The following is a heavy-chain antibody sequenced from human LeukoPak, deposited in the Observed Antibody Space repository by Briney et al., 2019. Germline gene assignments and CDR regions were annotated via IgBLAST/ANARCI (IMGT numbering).Heavy chain of an antibody. J-gene: IGHJ5*02. CDR2: IIPIFGTA. D-gene: IGHD2-2*01. Sequence: SVKVSCKASGGTFSSYAISWVRQAPGQGLEWMGGIIPIFGTANYAQKFQGRVTITTDESTSTAYMELSSLRSEDTAVYYCARSSRFSCSSTSFYYGWFDPWGQGTLVTVSS. V-gene: IGHV1-69*05. CDR1: GGTFSSYA. CDR3: ARSSRFSCSSTSFYYGWFDP.